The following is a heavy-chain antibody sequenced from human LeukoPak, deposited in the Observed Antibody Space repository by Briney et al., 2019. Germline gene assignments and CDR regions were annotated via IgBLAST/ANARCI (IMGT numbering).Heavy chain of an antibody. CDR2: IIPIFGTA. V-gene: IGHV1-69*13. CDR1: GGTFISYA. J-gene: IGHJ6*02. CDR3: ARDYPKGRPHYYYYGMDV. Sequence: SVKVSCKASGGTFISYAISWVRQAPGQGLEWMGGIIPIFGTANYAQKFQGRVTITADESTSTAYMELSSLRSEDTAVYYCARDYPKGRPHYYYYGMDVWGQGTTVTVSS.